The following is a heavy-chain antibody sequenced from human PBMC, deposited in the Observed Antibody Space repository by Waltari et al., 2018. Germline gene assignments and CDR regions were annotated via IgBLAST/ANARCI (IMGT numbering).Heavy chain of an antibody. J-gene: IGHJ4*02. V-gene: IGHV6-1*01. Sequence: QVQLQQSGPGLLKPSQTLSLTCAISGDCVSNNHWVWIMQSPSRGLEWLGRTYYRSNWYNEYAESLRSRITISADATKNQFSLQLNSVTSEDTAVYYCARRVGLGGYFDYWGQGTLVTVS. D-gene: IGHD1-26*01. CDR2: TYYRSNWYN. CDR3: ARRVGLGGYFDY. CDR1: GDCVSNNH.